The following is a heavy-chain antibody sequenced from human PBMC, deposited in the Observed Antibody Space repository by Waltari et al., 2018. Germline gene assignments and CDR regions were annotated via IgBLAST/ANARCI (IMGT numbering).Heavy chain of an antibody. D-gene: IGHD2-2*01. CDR1: GFIFSSYG. CDR2: ITYDGSNK. V-gene: IGHV3-30*02. Sequence: QVHLVESGGGVVQPGGSLRLSCAASGFIFSSYGMHWVRQAPGKGREWVAFITYDGSNKYYADSMKGRFTVSRDNSKNTRFLQMNTLRAEDTAVYYCAKDHVVVVPGGMTKVFDYWGQGTLVTVSS. J-gene: IGHJ4*02. CDR3: AKDHVVVVPGGMTKVFDY.